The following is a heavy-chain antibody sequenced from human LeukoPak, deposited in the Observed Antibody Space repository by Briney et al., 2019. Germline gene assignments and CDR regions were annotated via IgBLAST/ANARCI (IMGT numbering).Heavy chain of an antibody. J-gene: IGHJ3*01. CDR3: ARLSSGRLERDAFDV. V-gene: IGHV4-39*07. Sequence: SETLSLTCTVSGGSISSSSSYWGWIRQPPGKGLEWIGSIYYSGTTYYNPSLKSRVTISVDTSKNQFSLKLSSVTAADTAIYYCARLSSGRLERDAFDVWGQGTLVTVSS. CDR1: GGSISSSSSY. CDR2: IYYSGTT. D-gene: IGHD6-19*01.